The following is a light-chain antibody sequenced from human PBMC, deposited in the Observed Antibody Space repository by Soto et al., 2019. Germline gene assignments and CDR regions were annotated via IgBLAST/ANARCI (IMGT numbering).Light chain of an antibody. CDR1: QSVSSQ. Sequence: EIVMTQSPAPLSVSPGERATLSCRASQSVSSQLAWYQQKPGQAPRVLIYGASTRATGIPARFSGSGSGTEFTLTISSLQTEDFAVYYCQHYNDWPPTWTVGQGTRVESK. CDR2: GAS. CDR3: QHYNDWPPTWT. J-gene: IGKJ1*01. V-gene: IGKV3-15*01.